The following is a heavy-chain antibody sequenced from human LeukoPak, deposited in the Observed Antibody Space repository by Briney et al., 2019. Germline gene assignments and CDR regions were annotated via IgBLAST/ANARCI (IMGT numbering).Heavy chain of an antibody. CDR3: ARDMAPDSSGYYYGWFDP. CDR2: IYYSGST. J-gene: IGHJ5*02. Sequence: PSETLSLTCTVSGGSISSGDYYWSWIRQPPGKGLEWIGYIYYSGSTYYNPSLKSRVTISVDTSKNQFSLKLSSVTAADTAVYYCARDMAPDSSGYYYGWFDPWGQGILVTVSS. CDR1: GGSISSGDYY. D-gene: IGHD3-22*01. V-gene: IGHV4-30-4*01.